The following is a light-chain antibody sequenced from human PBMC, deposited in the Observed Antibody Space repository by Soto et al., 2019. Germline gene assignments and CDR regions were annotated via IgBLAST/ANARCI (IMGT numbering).Light chain of an antibody. CDR3: NSYTSSSTLPYV. CDR1: SSDVGGYNY. CDR2: DVS. Sequence: QAASVSGSPGQSITISCTGTSSDVGGYNYVSWYQQHPGKAPKVMIYDVSKRPSGVSNRFSGSKSGNTASLSISGLQAEDEADYYCNSYTSSSTLPYVFGTGTKVTVL. V-gene: IGLV2-14*01. J-gene: IGLJ1*01.